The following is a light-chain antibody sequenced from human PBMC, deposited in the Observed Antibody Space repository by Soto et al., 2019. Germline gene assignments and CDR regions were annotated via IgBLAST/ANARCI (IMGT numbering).Light chain of an antibody. V-gene: IGLV2-14*03. Sequence: QSVPTQPASVSGSPGQSIAISCTGASIDVGGYNYVSWYQQHPGKAPRLMIYDVASLPSGVSDRFSGSKSGNTASLTISGLQAEDEADYHCSSYTSSSTLYGFGTGTKVTVL. CDR2: DVA. CDR3: SSYTSSSTLYG. CDR1: SIDVGGYNY. J-gene: IGLJ1*01.